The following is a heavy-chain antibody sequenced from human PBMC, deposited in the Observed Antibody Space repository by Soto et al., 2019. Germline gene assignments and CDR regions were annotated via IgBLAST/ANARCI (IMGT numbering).Heavy chain of an antibody. CDR1: GFTFSSYE. V-gene: IGHV3-48*03. D-gene: IGHD3-16*01. CDR3: ARDLGFLGGMDV. CDR2: ISSSGSTI. J-gene: IGHJ6*02. Sequence: EVQLVESGGGLVQPGGSLRLSCAASGFTFSSYEMNWVRQAPGKGLEWVSYISSSGSTIYYADSVKGRFTISRDNAKNSLYLQMNSLRAEGTAVYYCARDLGFLGGMDVWGQGTTVTVSS.